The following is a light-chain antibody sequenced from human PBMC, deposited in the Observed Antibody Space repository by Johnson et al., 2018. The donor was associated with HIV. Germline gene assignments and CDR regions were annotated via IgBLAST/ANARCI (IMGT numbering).Light chain of an antibody. CDR1: SSNIGNNF. J-gene: IGLJ1*01. V-gene: IGLV1-51*01. Sequence: QAVLTQPPSVSAAPGQKVTVSCSGSSSNIGNNFVSWYQQVPGTAPKLLIYDTDKRPSGIPDRFSGSKSGTSATLVLSGLQTGDEADYYCGTWDNSLSAGVFGSGTKVTVL. CDR3: GTWDNSLSAGV. CDR2: DTD.